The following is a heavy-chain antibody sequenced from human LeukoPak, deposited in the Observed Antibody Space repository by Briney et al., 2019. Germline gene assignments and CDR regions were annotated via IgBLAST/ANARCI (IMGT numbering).Heavy chain of an antibody. CDR2: IYPGDSDA. J-gene: IGHJ4*02. CDR1: EYIFTNSW. CDR3: ARRSGKYFDH. Sequence: GESLKISCEASEYIFTNSWIAWVRQMPGKGLEWVGIIYPGDSDARYSPSFQGQVTISADKSINTAYLQWSSLKASDTAMYYCARRSGKYFDHWGQGTLVTVSS. V-gene: IGHV5-51*01. D-gene: IGHD1-26*01.